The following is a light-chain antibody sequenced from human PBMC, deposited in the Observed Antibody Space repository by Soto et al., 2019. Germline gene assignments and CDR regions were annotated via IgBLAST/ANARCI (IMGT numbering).Light chain of an antibody. J-gene: IGKJ3*01. CDR3: QQSYSTPLS. CDR2: AAS. V-gene: IGKV1-39*01. Sequence: DIQMTQSPSSLSASVGDRVTITCRASQSISSYLNWYQQKPGKAPKLLIYAASSLQSGVPSRFSGSGSGKDFTLTISSLQPEDFATYYCQQSYSTPLSFGPGTKVDIK. CDR1: QSISSY.